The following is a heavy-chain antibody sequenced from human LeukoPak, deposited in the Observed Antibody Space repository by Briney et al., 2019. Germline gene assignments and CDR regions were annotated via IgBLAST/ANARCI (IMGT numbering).Heavy chain of an antibody. D-gene: IGHD2-2*01. CDR2: VYDSGSA. V-gene: IGHV4-39*01. J-gene: IGHJ4*02. CDR1: GGSISSSHFY. Sequence: PSETLSLTCTVSGGSISSSHFYWGWIRQTPGKGLGWIGSVYDSGSAYHNPSSTSRLTISLDVTKNQLSLNLRAVTGADTAVYYCARQGRGCSSSSCYSDWGQGTLVTVSS. CDR3: ARQGRGCSSSSCYSD.